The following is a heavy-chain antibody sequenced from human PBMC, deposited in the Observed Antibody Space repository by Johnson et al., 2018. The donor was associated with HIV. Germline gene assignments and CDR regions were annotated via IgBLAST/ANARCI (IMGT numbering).Heavy chain of an antibody. V-gene: IGHV3-74*02. CDR3: ARAVYSSTSSCAFDI. CDR2: INSDGSST. Sequence: VQLVESGGGVVQPGRSLRLSCAASRFTFSSYWMHWVRQAPGKGLVWVSRINSDGSSTTYADSVKGRFTISRDNAKNTLYLQMNSLRAEDTAVYYCARAVYSSTSSCAFDIWGQGTMVTVSS. CDR1: RFTFSSYW. J-gene: IGHJ3*02. D-gene: IGHD6-6*01.